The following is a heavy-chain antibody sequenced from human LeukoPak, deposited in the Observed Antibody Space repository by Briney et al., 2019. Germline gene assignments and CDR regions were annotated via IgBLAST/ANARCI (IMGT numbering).Heavy chain of an antibody. CDR3: VALLRGIGY. CDR1: GFTFSDHY. Sequence: TGGSLRLSCAVSGFTFSDHYMDWVRQAPGKGLEWIGRSRNEGHSYSTDFAASARGRASLSRDHSRNSLYLQINSLRTDDTAVYYCVALLRGIGYWGQGTLVTVSS. V-gene: IGHV3-72*01. D-gene: IGHD3-10*01. J-gene: IGHJ4*02. CDR2: SRNEGHSYST.